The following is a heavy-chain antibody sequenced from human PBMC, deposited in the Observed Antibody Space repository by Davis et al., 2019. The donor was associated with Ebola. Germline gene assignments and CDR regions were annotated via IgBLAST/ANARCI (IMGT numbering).Heavy chain of an antibody. CDR2: INNSGHT. CDR1: AGSFHNYY. Sequence: PSETLSLTCPVSAGSFHNYYWGWIRQPPGKGLEWIGYINNSGHTNYSPSLRSRVTISIDTSKNQFSLNLTSVTAADTAIYYCTLGAGWLTDYWGQGALVTVSS. V-gene: IGHV4-59*01. CDR3: TLGAGWLTDY. J-gene: IGHJ4*02. D-gene: IGHD6-19*01.